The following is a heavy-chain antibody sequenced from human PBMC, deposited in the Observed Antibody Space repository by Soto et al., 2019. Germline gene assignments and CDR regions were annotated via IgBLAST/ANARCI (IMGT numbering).Heavy chain of an antibody. D-gene: IGHD3-10*01. V-gene: IGHV3-30*14. CDR1: GFTFRRHA. J-gene: IGHJ4*02. CDR2: ISRDGSNE. CDR3: ARSRNGGVADSFDY. Sequence: QVQLVASGGGVVQQGRSLKLSCEASGFTFRRHAIHWVRQAPGKGLEWVAVISRDGSNEYYEDSVKGRFTISRDNSKNPLFLQLNSLKLEDTAVDYCARSRNGGVADSFDYCCQVTLVTVSS.